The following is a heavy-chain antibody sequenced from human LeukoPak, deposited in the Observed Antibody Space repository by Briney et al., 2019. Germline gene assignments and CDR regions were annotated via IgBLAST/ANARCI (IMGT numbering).Heavy chain of an antibody. CDR2: MYSGGDT. CDR1: GFTVSDNY. D-gene: IGHD6-13*01. CDR3: ARDAPQVPAAGVLAS. V-gene: IGHV3-53*01. Sequence: PGGSLRLSCAASGFTVSDNYMGWVRQAPGKGLEWVSVMYSGGDTYYADSVKGRFTFSRDISKNTLYLQMNGLRTEDTAIYYCARDAPQVPAAGVLASWGQGTLVTVSS. J-gene: IGHJ5*02.